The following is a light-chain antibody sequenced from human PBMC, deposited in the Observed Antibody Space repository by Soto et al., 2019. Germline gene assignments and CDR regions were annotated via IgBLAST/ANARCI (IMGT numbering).Light chain of an antibody. CDR3: QQYGSSPWT. J-gene: IGKJ1*01. Sequence: DIAITHSPVTLSVSPGERATLSCRASQNISRSLAWYQQKPGQAPRLLIYDASNRATGIPARFSGSGSGTDFTLTISSLEPEDFAVYYCQQYGSSPWTFGQGTKVEI. CDR2: DAS. V-gene: IGKV3D-15*02. CDR1: QNISRS.